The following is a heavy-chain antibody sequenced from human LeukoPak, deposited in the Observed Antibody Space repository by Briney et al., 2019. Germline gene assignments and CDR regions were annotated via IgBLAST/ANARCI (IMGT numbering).Heavy chain of an antibody. CDR2: INDSGNI. CDR3: ARVPTSGWPSPDY. V-gene: IGHV4-34*01. CDR1: GRPFSGHY. J-gene: IGHJ4*02. D-gene: IGHD6-25*01. Sequence: PSETLSLTCAVYGRPFSGHYRSWVRQPPGKGLEWIGEINDSGNINYNPSLTSRVTISVDTSKNQFSLKLSSVTAADTAVYHCARVPTSGWPSPDYWGQGTLVTVSS.